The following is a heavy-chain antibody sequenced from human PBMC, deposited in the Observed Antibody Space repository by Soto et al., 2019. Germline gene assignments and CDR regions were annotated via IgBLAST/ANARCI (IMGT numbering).Heavy chain of an antibody. Sequence: GGSLRLSCAASGFTFSSYAMSWVRQAPGKGLEWVSAISGGGGSTYYADSVKGRFTISRDNSKNTLYLQMNSLRAEDTAVYYCAKTAAGRAGYYYGMDVWGQGTTVTVSS. CDR2: ISGGGGST. D-gene: IGHD3-10*01. J-gene: IGHJ6*02. CDR1: GFTFSSYA. V-gene: IGHV3-23*01. CDR3: AKTAAGRAGYYYGMDV.